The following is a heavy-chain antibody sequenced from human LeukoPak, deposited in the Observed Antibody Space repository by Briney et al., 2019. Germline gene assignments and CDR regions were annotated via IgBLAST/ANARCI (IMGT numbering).Heavy chain of an antibody. CDR3: ARDPTPKGAFDI. J-gene: IGHJ3*02. V-gene: IGHV3-11*01. Sequence: PGGSLRLSCAASGFTFSDYYMSWIRQAPGKGLEWVSYISSSGSTIYYADSVKGRFTISRDNAKNSLYLQMNCLRAEDTAMYYCARDPTPKGAFDIWGQGTMVTVSS. CDR1: GFTFSDYY. CDR2: ISSSGSTI. D-gene: IGHD2-15*01.